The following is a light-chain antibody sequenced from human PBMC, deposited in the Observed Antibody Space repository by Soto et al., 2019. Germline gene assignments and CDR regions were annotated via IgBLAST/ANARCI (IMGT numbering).Light chain of an antibody. V-gene: IGKV3-20*01. CDR1: QSVTSRY. Sequence: EIVLTQSPDTLSLSPGEGATLSCRASQSVTSRYFAWYQQKPGQAPRLLIYGASSRATGIPDRFSGSGSGTDFTLTISRLEPEDFAVYYCQQYGISPRTFGQGTTVEIK. CDR2: GAS. CDR3: QQYGISPRT. J-gene: IGKJ1*01.